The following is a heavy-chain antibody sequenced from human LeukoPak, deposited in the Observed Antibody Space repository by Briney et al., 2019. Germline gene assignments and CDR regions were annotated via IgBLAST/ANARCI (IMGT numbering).Heavy chain of an antibody. J-gene: IGHJ6*02. D-gene: IGHD3-3*01. Sequence: MSSETLSLTCAVYGGSFSGYYWSWIRQPPGKGLEWIGEINHSGSTNYNLSLKSRVTISVDTSKNQFSLKLSSVTAADTAVYYCARKYDFWSGYYRNYYYYGMDVWGQGTTVTVSS. CDR2: INHSGST. CDR3: ARKYDFWSGYYRNYYYYGMDV. CDR1: GGSFSGYY. V-gene: IGHV4-34*01.